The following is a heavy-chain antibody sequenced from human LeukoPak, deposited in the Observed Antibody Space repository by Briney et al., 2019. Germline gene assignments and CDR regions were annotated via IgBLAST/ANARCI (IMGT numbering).Heavy chain of an antibody. CDR1: GFTFSSYW. V-gene: IGHV3-7*03. CDR2: INHNGNVN. Sequence: GGSLRLSCAASGFTFSSYWMNWARQAPGKGLEWVASINHNGNVNYCVDSVKGRFAISRDNAKNSLYLQMSNLRAEDTAVYFCARGGGLDVWGQGATVTVSS. CDR3: ARGGGLDV. D-gene: IGHD3-16*01. J-gene: IGHJ6*02.